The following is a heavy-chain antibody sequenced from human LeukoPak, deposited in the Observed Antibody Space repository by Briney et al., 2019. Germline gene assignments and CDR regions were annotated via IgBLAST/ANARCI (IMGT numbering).Heavy chain of an antibody. CDR2: INHSGST. CDR1: GGSISRSTYS. Sequence: TSETLSLTCTVSGGSISRSTYSWAWIRQPPGKGLEWIGEINHSGSTNYNPSLKSRVTISVDTSKNQFSLKLSSVTAADTAVYYCARHYYGSGSYSKGTYYYYYMDVWGKGTTVTISS. V-gene: IGHV4-39*01. D-gene: IGHD3-10*01. J-gene: IGHJ6*03. CDR3: ARHYYGSGSYSKGTYYYYYMDV.